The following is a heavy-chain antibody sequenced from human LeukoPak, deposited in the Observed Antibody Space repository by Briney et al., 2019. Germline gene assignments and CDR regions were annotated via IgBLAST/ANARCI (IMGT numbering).Heavy chain of an antibody. J-gene: IGHJ4*02. Sequence: GGSLRLSCAASGFTFSSYAMHWVRQAPGEGLEWVAVISYDVTNKYYADSVKGRFTISRDSSMNTLYLQMNSLRAEDTAVYYCARARDGYNTFDYWGQGTLVTVSS. D-gene: IGHD5-24*01. CDR2: ISYDVTNK. CDR3: ARARDGYNTFDY. CDR1: GFTFSSYA. V-gene: IGHV3-30-3*01.